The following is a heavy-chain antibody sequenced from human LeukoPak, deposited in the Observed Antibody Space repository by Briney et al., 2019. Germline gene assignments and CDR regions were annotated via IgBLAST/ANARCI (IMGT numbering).Heavy chain of an antibody. D-gene: IGHD3-22*01. Sequence: GGSLRLSCAASGFTFSSYAMHWVRQAPGKGLEYVSAISSNGGSTYYANSVKGRFTISRDNSKNTLYLQMGSLRAEDMAVYYCAREDSSGYYSFDYWGQGTLVTVSS. V-gene: IGHV3-64*01. J-gene: IGHJ4*02. CDR2: ISSNGGST. CDR1: GFTFSSYA. CDR3: AREDSSGYYSFDY.